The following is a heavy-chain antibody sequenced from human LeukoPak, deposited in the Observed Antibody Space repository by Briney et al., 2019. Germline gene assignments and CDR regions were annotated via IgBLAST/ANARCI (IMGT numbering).Heavy chain of an antibody. Sequence: GGSLRLSCAASGFTFSNCGMHWVRQAPGKGLEWVAFIQYDGSDKYYADSVKGRFTISRDNSKNTLYLEMNSLRAEDTAVYYCAKDRRQQLYYLDYWGQGTLVTVSS. CDR3: AKDRRQQLYYLDY. D-gene: IGHD6-13*01. CDR1: GFTFSNCG. V-gene: IGHV3-30*02. CDR2: IQYDGSDK. J-gene: IGHJ4*02.